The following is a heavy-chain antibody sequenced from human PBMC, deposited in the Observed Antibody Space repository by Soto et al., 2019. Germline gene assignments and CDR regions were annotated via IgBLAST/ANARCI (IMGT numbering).Heavy chain of an antibody. Sequence: QVQLQQWGAGPLRPLETLSLTCGVSGGSFSGYYWAWIRQSPGKGLEWIGEINDRGAINYNPSLKSRDRRAVDTSKKHDAPNRRSVTAAATAVDYCARESHDIATAPPWGGEGERWGRGTLVTVSS. V-gene: IGHV4-34*01. D-gene: IGHD3-9*01. CDR2: INDRGAI. J-gene: IGHJ2*01. CDR3: ARESHDIATAPPWGGEGER. CDR1: GGSFSGYY.